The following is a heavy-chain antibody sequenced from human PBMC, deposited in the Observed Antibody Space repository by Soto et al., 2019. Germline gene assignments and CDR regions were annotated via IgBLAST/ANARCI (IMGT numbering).Heavy chain of an antibody. CDR1: GGSISSGGYS. V-gene: IGHV4-30-2*01. CDR3: ARGGTMVRGVTNWFDP. Sequence: LSLTCAVSGGSISSGGYSWSWIRQPPGKGLEWIGYIYHSGSTYYNPSLKSRVTISVDRSKNQFSLKLSSVTAADTAVYYCARGGTMVRGVTNWFDPWGQGTLVTVSS. J-gene: IGHJ5*02. D-gene: IGHD3-10*01. CDR2: IYHSGST.